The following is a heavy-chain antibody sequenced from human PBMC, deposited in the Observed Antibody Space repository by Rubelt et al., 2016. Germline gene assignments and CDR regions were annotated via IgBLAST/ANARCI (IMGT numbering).Heavy chain of an antibody. CDR1: GYSFTSYW. Sequence: EVQLVQSGAEVKKPGESLKISCKGSGYSFTSYWIGWVRQMPGKGLEWMGIIYPGDSDTSYSPSFQGQVTFSADKSIRTAYLQWSSLKASDTAMYYCASLSSSSHDAFDIWGQGTMVTVSS. CDR2: IYPGDSDT. V-gene: IGHV5-51*01. J-gene: IGHJ3*02. D-gene: IGHD6-6*01. CDR3: ASLSSSSHDAFDI.